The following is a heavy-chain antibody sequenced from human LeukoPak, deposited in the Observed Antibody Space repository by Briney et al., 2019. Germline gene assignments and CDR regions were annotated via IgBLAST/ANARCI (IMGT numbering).Heavy chain of an antibody. CDR1: GYSFTSYW. V-gene: IGHV5-51*01. CDR3: AKHVLAGSGRYSLGMDV. J-gene: IGHJ6*02. Sequence: GESLKISCKGSGYSFTSYWIGWVRQMPGKGLEWMGIIYPGDSDPRYSPSFQGQVTISADKSINTAYLQWNSLKTSDTAMYYCAKHVLAGSGRYSLGMDVWGQGTTVTVSS. CDR2: IYPGDSDP. D-gene: IGHD6-13*01.